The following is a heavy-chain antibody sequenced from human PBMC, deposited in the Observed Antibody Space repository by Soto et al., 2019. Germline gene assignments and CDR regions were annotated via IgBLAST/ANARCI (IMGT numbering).Heavy chain of an antibody. CDR3: ARDSRVSPYYFDY. CDR1: GYTFTGYY. Sequence: ASVKVSCTASGYTFTGYYMHWVRQAPGQGLEWMGWINPNSGGTNYAQKFQGRVTMTRDTSISTAYMELSRLRSDDTAVYYCARDSRVSPYYFDYWGQGTLVTVS. V-gene: IGHV1-2*02. J-gene: IGHJ4*02. CDR2: INPNSGGT.